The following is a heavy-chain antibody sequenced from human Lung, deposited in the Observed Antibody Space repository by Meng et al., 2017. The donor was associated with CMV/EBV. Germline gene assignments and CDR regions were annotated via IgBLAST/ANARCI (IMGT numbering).Heavy chain of an antibody. CDR3: AHRHRLRDFDY. J-gene: IGHJ4*02. CDR2: IYWDDDK. D-gene: IGHD4-17*01. Sequence: QIPLKESVPTLVKPEQTLTLTCTFSGFSLSTSGVGVGWIRQPPGKALEWLALIYWDDDKRYSPSLKNRLTITKDTSKNQVVLTLTNIDPVDTATYYCAHRHRLRDFDYWGQGTLVTVSS. CDR1: GFSLSTSGVG. V-gene: IGHV2-5*02.